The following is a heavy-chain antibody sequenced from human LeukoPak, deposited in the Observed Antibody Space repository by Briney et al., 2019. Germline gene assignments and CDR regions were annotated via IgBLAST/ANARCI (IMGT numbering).Heavy chain of an antibody. J-gene: IGHJ4*02. CDR2: INPNSGGT. CDR1: GYTFTGYY. CDR3: ARDRRYCSSTSCYIAY. V-gene: IGHV1-2*02. Sequence: ASVKVSCKASGYTFTGYYMHWVRQAPGQGLEWMGWINPNSGGTNYAQKFQGRVTMTRDTSISTAYMELSRLRSDDTAVYYCARDRRYCSSTSCYIAYWGQGTLVTVSS. D-gene: IGHD2-2*01.